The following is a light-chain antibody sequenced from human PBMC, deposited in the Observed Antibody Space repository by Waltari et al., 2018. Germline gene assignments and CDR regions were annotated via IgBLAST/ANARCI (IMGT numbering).Light chain of an antibody. V-gene: IGKV3-20*01. J-gene: IGKJ1*01. CDR2: GAS. CDR3: QQYGSSPGT. CDR1: QSVSSSY. Sequence: EIVLTQSPGTLSLSPGERATLSCRASQSVSSSYLAWYQQKPGQAPRPLIYGASSRATGIPDRFSGSGSGTDFTLTISRLEPEDFAVYYCQQYGSSPGTFGHGTKVEIK.